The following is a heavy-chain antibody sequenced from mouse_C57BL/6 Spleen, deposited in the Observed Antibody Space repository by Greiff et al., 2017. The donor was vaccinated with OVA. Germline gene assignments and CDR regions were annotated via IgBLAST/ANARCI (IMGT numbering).Heavy chain of an antibody. CDR2: IRSKSNNYAT. Sequence: EVQLQESGGGLVQPKGSLKLSCAASGFSFNTYAMNWVRQAPGKGLEWVARIRSKSNNYATYYADSVKDRFTISRDDSESMLYLQMNNLKTEDTAMYYCVRQTGGSAWFAYWGQGTLVTVSA. CDR3: VRQTGGSAWFAY. CDR1: GFSFNTYA. J-gene: IGHJ3*01. V-gene: IGHV10-1*01.